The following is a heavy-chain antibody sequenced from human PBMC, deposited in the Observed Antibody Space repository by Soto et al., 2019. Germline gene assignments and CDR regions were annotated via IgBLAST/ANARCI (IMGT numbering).Heavy chain of an antibody. D-gene: IGHD6-13*01. CDR3: ARDWAAADPFYY. CDR2: ISAHNGNT. CDR1: GYDFTTYG. V-gene: IGHV1-18*01. Sequence: GASVKVSCKGSGYDFTTYGITWVRQAPGQGLEWMVWISAHNGNTDYAQKLQGRVTVTRDTSTSTAYMELRSLRSDDTAVYYCARDWAAADPFYYWSQGTLVTVSS. J-gene: IGHJ4*02.